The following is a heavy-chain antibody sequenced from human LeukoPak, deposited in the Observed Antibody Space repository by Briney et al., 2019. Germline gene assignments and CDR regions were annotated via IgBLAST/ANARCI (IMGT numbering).Heavy chain of an antibody. V-gene: IGHV4-39*01. CDR3: ARHRHIAAAGTAPQRAGDY. D-gene: IGHD6-13*01. CDR1: GGSMSSYY. CDR2: IYYSGST. J-gene: IGHJ4*02. Sequence: PSETLSLTCTVSGGSMSSYYWGWIRQPPGKGLEWIGSIYYSGSTYYNPSLKSRVTISVDTSKNQFSLKLSSVTAADTAVYYCARHRHIAAAGTAPQRAGDYWGQGTLVTVSS.